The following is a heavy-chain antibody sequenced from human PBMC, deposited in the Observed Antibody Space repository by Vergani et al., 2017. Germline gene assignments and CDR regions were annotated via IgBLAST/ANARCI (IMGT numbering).Heavy chain of an antibody. CDR1: GFTFSSYW. CDR2: IKQDGSEK. CDR3: ARDVAAAGRYYYYYGMDV. Sequence: EVQLVESGGGLVQPGGSLRLSCAASGFTFSSYWMSWVRQAPGKGLEWVANIKQDGSEKYYVDPVKGRFTISRDNAKNSLYLQMNSLRAEDTAVYYCARDVAAAGRYYYYYGMDVWGQGTTVTVSS. D-gene: IGHD6-13*01. V-gene: IGHV3-7*01. J-gene: IGHJ6*02.